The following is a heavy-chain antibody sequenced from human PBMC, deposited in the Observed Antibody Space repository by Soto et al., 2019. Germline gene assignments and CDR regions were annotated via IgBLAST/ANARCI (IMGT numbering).Heavy chain of an antibody. Sequence: SQTLSLTCAISGDSVSGSSAAWNWIRRSPSRGLEWLGRTYYRSKWYNDYAVSVKSRITINPDTSKNQFSLQPNSVTPEDTAVYYCARDVGGSSVKNWFDPWGQGTLVTVSS. V-gene: IGHV6-1*01. CDR3: ARDVGGSSVKNWFDP. D-gene: IGHD6-6*01. CDR1: GDSVSGSSAA. J-gene: IGHJ5*02. CDR2: TYYRSKWYN.